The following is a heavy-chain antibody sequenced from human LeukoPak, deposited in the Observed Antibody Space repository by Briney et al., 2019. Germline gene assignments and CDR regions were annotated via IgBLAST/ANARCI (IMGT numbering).Heavy chain of an antibody. CDR2: IYTSGST. CDR1: GGSISSYY. J-gene: IGHJ6*03. V-gene: IGHV4-4*07. D-gene: IGHD1-1*01. CDR3: ARESFTGPYYYYMDV. Sequence: SETLSLTCTVSGGSISSYYWSWIRQPAGKGLEWIGRIYTSGSTNYNPSLKSRVTMPVDTSKNQFSLKLSSVTAADTAVYYCARESFTGPYYYYMDVWGKGTTVTVSS.